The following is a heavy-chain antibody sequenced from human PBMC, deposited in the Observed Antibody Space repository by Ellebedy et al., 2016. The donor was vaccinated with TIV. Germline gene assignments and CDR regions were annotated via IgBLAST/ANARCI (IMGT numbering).Heavy chain of an antibody. CDR2: DSGSRSSV. CDR3: ARDRRSDWGMRAFDI. J-gene: IGHJ3*02. D-gene: IGHD7-27*01. CDR1: GFTFTTYA. Sequence: PGGPLRLSCAASGFTFTTYAMNWVRQAPGKGLEWVSSDSGSRSSVYYAYSVEGRFTISRDNAKNSLYLQMNSLRAEDTAVYYCARDRRSDWGMRAFDIWGQGTMVTVSS. V-gene: IGHV3-21*01.